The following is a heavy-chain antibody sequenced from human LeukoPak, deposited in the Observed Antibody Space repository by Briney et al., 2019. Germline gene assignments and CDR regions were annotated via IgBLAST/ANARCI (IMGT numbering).Heavy chain of an antibody. V-gene: IGHV1-24*01. CDR1: GYTLTELS. D-gene: IGHD5-18*01. CDR2: FDPEDGET. CDR3: ATDPRSYGLLSNY. Sequence: ASVKVSCKVSGYTLTELSMHWVRQAPGQGLEWMGGFDPEDGETIYAQKFQGRVTMTEDTSTDTAYMELSSLRSEDTAVYYCATDPRSYGLLSNYWGQGTLVTVSS. J-gene: IGHJ4*02.